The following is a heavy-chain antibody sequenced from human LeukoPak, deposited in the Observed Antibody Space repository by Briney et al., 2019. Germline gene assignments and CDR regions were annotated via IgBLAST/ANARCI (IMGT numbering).Heavy chain of an antibody. CDR2: ISYDGSNK. CDR1: GFTVSSNY. CDR3: ARDSSAMVDDAFDI. V-gene: IGHV3-30*03. Sequence: GGSLRLSCAASGFTVSSNYMNWVRQAPGKGLEWVAVISYDGSNKYYADSVKGRFTISRDNSKNTLYLQMNRLRAEDTAVYYCARDSSAMVDDAFDIWGQGTMVTVSS. D-gene: IGHD5-18*01. J-gene: IGHJ3*02.